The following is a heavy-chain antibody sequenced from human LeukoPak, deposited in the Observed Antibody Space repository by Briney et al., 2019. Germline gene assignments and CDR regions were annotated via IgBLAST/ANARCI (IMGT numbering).Heavy chain of an antibody. CDR2: INVGNGNT. CDR3: ARDDVIAAAGAPLGY. D-gene: IGHD6-13*01. V-gene: IGHV1-3*01. CDR1: GYTFTSYA. J-gene: IGHJ4*02. Sequence: ASVKVSCKASGYTFTSYAIHWVRQAPGQRLEWMGWINVGNGNTKYPQKFQGRVTMTRDTSTSTVYMELSSLRSEDTAVYYCARDDVIAAAGAPLGYWGQGTLVTVSS.